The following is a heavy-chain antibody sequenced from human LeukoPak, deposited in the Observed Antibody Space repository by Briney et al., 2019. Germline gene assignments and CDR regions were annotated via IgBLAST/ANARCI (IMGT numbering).Heavy chain of an antibody. Sequence: SETLSLTCAVYGGSFSGYYWSWIRQPPGKGLEWIGEINHSGSTNYNPSLKSRVTISVDRSKNQFSLKLSSVTPDDTAVYFCARQLVAPPPKYYYYMDVWGKGTTVTVSS. D-gene: IGHD2-21*01. CDR3: ARQLVAPPPKYYYYMDV. CDR1: GGSFSGYY. V-gene: IGHV4-34*01. CDR2: INHSGST. J-gene: IGHJ6*03.